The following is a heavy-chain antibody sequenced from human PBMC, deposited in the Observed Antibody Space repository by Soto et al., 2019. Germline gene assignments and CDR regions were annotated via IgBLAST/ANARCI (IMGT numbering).Heavy chain of an antibody. CDR2: IIPIFGTA. D-gene: IGHD3-22*01. V-gene: IGHV1-69*01. Sequence: QVQLVQSGAEVKKPGSSVNVSCKASGGTFSSYAISWVRQAPGQGLEWMGGIIPIFGTANYAQKFQGRVTITADESTSTAYMELSSLRSEDTAVYYCARGATYYYDSSGYYRGLDWFDPWGQGTLVTVSS. J-gene: IGHJ5*02. CDR1: GGTFSSYA. CDR3: ARGATYYYDSSGYYRGLDWFDP.